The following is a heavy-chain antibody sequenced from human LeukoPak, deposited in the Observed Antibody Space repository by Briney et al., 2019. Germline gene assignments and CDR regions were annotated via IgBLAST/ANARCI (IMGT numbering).Heavy chain of an antibody. J-gene: IGHJ4*02. CDR1: GFNFSSYS. Sequence: GGSLRLSCAASGFNFSSYSMNWVREAPGKGLEWVSSISSSSSFRYYADSVKGRFTISRDNAKNSLYLQMNSLRAEDTAVYYGARKSRGYFYWGQGTLVTVSS. CDR2: ISSSSSFR. D-gene: IGHD3-22*01. V-gene: IGHV3-21*01. CDR3: ARKSRGYFY.